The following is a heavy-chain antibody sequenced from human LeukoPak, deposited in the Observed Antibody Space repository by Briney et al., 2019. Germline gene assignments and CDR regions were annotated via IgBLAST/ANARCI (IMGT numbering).Heavy chain of an antibody. Sequence: AGGSLRLSCVASGFDFSNYDMNRVRQAPGKGLEWISHMSHSGHLIYYADSVKGRFSISRDNAKNSLYLQINSLRADDTAMYFCARGEGFGALYEGHGMDVWGQGTTIIVSS. D-gene: IGHD3-10*01. CDR2: MSHSGHLI. CDR3: ARGEGFGALYEGHGMDV. V-gene: IGHV3-48*04. CDR1: GFDFSNYD. J-gene: IGHJ6*02.